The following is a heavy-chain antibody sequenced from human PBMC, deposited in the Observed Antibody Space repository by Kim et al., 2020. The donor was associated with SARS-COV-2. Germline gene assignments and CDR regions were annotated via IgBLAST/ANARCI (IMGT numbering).Heavy chain of an antibody. CDR2: GRFT. D-gene: IGHD3-16*01. Sequence: GRFTSYADSVKGRFTISRDNAKNTLYLQMNILRPEDTAVYYCTRGGGEWQWGQGTLVTVSS. V-gene: IGHV3-74*01. J-gene: IGHJ4*02. CDR3: TRGGGEWQ.